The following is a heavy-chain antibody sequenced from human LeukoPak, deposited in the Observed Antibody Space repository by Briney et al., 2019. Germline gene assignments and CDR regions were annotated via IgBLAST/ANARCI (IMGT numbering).Heavy chain of an antibody. V-gene: IGHV3-30*02. CDR2: IRYDGSNK. D-gene: IGHD3-22*01. CDR1: GFTFSSYE. Sequence: GGSLRLSCAASGFTFSSYEMNWVRQAPGKGLEGVAFIRYDGSNKYYADSVKGRFTISTDNSKNTLYLQMNSLRAEDTAVYYCAKDMSKLITMTDHWGQGTLITVSS. CDR3: AKDMSKLITMTDH. J-gene: IGHJ4*02.